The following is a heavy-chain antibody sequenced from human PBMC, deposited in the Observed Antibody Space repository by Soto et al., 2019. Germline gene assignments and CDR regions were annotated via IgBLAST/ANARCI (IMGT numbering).Heavy chain of an antibody. CDR3: ARDPDSSSWTGGHWFDP. CDR1: GYSISSGYY. Sequence: PSETLSLTCAVSGYSISSGYYWGWIRQPPGKGLEWIGSIYHSGSTYYNPSLKSRVTISVDTSKNQFSLKLSSVTAADTAVYYCARDPDSSSWTGGHWFDPWGQGTMVTVSS. CDR2: IYHSGST. J-gene: IGHJ5*02. V-gene: IGHV4-38-2*02. D-gene: IGHD6-13*01.